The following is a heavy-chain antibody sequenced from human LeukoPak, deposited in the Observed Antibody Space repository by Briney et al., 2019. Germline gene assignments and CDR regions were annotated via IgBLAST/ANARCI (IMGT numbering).Heavy chain of an antibody. CDR3: ARKRSLDFGSGSEKNWFDP. CDR2: INPNSGGT. D-gene: IGHD3-3*01. V-gene: IGHV1-2*02. Sequence: ASVKVSCKASGYTFTGYYMHWVRQAPGQGLEWMGLINPNSGGTNYAQKSQGRVTMTRDTSISTAYMELSRLRSDDTAVYYCARKRSLDFGSGSEKNWFDPWGQGTLVTVTS. CDR1: GYTFTGYY. J-gene: IGHJ5*02.